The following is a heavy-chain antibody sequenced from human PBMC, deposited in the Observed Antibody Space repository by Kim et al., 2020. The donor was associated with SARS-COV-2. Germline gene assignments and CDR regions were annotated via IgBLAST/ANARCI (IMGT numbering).Heavy chain of an antibody. CDR1: GGSFSGYY. CDR2: INHSGST. Sequence: SETLSLTCAVYGGSFSGYYWSWIRQPPGKGLEWIGEINHSGSTNYNPSLKSRVTISVDTSKNQFSLKLSSVTAADTAVYYCARVSHSISYDFWSGYYASYYYGMDVWGQGTTVTVSS. V-gene: IGHV4-34*01. CDR3: ARVSHSISYDFWSGYYASYYYGMDV. J-gene: IGHJ6*02. D-gene: IGHD3-3*01.